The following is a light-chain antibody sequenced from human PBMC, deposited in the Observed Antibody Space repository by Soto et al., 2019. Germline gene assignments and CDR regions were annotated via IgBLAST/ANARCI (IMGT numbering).Light chain of an antibody. CDR1: WCNIGNNA. CDR3: AVWDDNLNGVV. J-gene: IGLJ2*01. V-gene: IGLV1-36*01. Sequence: QSVLTQPPSVSEAPRQRVTISCSGSWCNIGNNAVNWYQQLPGKAPKLLIYYDDLLSSGVSDRFSGSKSGTSASLAISGLQSEDEADYYCAVWDDNLNGVVFGGGTKLTVL. CDR2: YDD.